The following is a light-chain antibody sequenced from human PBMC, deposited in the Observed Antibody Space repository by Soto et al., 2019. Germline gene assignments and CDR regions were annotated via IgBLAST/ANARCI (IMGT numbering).Light chain of an antibody. V-gene: IGLV1-40*01. J-gene: IGLJ3*02. CDR1: SSNIGAGYD. CDR3: QSYDSSLSVWV. Sequence: QSVLTQPPSVSGAPGQRVTIPCTGSSSNIGAGYDVHWYHQLPGTAPKLLIYGNNNRPSGVPDRFSGSRSGTSASLAITGLQAEDEADYYCQSYDSSLSVWVFGGGTKVTVL. CDR2: GNN.